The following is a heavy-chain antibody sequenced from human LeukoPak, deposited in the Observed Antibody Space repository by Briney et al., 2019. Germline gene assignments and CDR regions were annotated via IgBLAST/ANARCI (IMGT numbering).Heavy chain of an antibody. Sequence: GGSLRLSCAASGFTFSSYSMNWVRQAPGKGLEWVSSISSSSSYIYYADSVKGRFTISRDNAKNSLYLRMNSLRAEDTAVYYCARGGAAAGTPPTGYWGQGTLVTVSS. J-gene: IGHJ4*02. CDR2: ISSSSSYI. CDR1: GFTFSSYS. CDR3: ARGGAAAGTPPTGY. V-gene: IGHV3-21*01. D-gene: IGHD6-13*01.